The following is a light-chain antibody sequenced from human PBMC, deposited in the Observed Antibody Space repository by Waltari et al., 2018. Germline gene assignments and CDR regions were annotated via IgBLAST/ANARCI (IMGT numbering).Light chain of an antibody. CDR2: GAS. V-gene: IGKV3-15*01. CDR3: QQYNNWPLT. CDR1: QSVTNN. J-gene: IGKJ4*01. Sequence: EIIMTQSPATLSLSPGERATLSCRASQSVTNNLAWYQQKPGQAPRLLIYGASTRATSIPARSSGSGSGTEFTLTISSLQSEDFALYYCQQYNNWPLTFGGGTKVEIK.